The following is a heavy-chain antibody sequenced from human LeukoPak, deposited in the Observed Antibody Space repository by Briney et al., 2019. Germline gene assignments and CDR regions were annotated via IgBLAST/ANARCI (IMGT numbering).Heavy chain of an antibody. Sequence: PGESLKISFKGSGYRLTNYWIGWVRPMPGKGLECMGSIYPDDSDIRYSPSFQGQVTISTDKPVSTTDLQLSNLKASDTALYYCARHTRGVDTGLCHDDFEIWGTGIRVTVSS. CDR2: IYPDDSDI. CDR3: ARHTRGVDTGLCHDDFEI. D-gene: IGHD5-18*01. J-gene: IGHJ3*02. V-gene: IGHV5-51*01. CDR1: GYRLTNYW.